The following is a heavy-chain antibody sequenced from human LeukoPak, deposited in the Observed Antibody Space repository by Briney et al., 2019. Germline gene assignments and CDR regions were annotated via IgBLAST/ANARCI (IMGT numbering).Heavy chain of an antibody. D-gene: IGHD6-19*01. CDR1: GDSVSSKNGA. CDR2: TYYRSKWYN. CDR3: ARDLGTSGWYTFDY. Sequence: SQTLSLTCAISGDSVSSKNGAWNWIRQSPSRGLEWLGRTYYRSKWYNDYAVSVQGRITIDPDTSKNQFSLQLNSVTPEDTAVYYCARDLGTSGWYTFDYWGQGTLVTVSS. V-gene: IGHV6-1*01. J-gene: IGHJ4*02.